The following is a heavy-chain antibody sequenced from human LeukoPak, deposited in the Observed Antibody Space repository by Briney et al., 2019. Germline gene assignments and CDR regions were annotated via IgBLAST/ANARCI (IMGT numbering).Heavy chain of an antibody. V-gene: IGHV3-7*01. CDR2: IKQDGSEK. J-gene: IGHJ4*02. CDR1: GFTFSSYW. D-gene: IGHD3-3*01. CDR3: ARDNGNYDFWSGYYPSIDY. Sequence: GGSLRLSCAASGFTFSSYWMSWVRQAPGKGLEWVANIKQDGSEKYYVDSVKGRFTISRDNAKNSLYLQMNSLRAEDTAVYYCARDNGNYDFWSGYYPSIDYWGQGTLVTVSS.